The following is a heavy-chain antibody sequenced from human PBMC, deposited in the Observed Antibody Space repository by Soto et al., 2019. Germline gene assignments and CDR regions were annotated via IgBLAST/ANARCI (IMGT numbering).Heavy chain of an antibody. D-gene: IGHD1-1*01. V-gene: IGHV3-9*01. CDR3: ARDPGNDEAMDY. CDR2: IDWNADTI. Sequence: SLRLSCAASGFTFNDHAMHLVRQVPGKGLEWVSSIDWNADTIDYADSAKGRFTISRDNSKNTLYLQMNSLRAEDTAVYYCARDPGNDEAMDYWGQGTLVTVSS. CDR1: GFTFNDHA. J-gene: IGHJ4*02.